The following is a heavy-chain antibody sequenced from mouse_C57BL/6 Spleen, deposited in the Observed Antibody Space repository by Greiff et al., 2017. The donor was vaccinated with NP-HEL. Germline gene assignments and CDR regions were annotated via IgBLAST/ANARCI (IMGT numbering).Heavy chain of an antibody. V-gene: IGHV1-82*01. Sequence: VQLQQSGPELVKPGASVKISCKASGYAFSSSWMNWVKQRPGKGLEWIGRIYPGDGDTNYNGKFKGKATLTADKSSSTAYMQLSSLTSEDSAVYFCARWRDDGYYFDYGGQGTTLTVSS. CDR1: GYAFSSSW. CDR2: IYPGDGDT. D-gene: IGHD2-3*01. J-gene: IGHJ2*01. CDR3: ARWRDDGYYFDY.